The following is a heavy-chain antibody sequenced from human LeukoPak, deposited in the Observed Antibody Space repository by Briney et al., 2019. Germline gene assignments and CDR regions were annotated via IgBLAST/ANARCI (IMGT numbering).Heavy chain of an antibody. CDR3: AKEGTASKPSDLDY. CDR1: GFIFSDYG. V-gene: IGHV3-30*02. D-gene: IGHD1/OR15-1a*01. Sequence: GGSLRLSCAASGFIFSDYGMHWVRQAPGKGLEWVTFIRYDGSNKYYVDSVKGRFTISRDNSKNILYLRMNSLSSEDTAVYYCAKEGTASKPSDLDYWGQGTLVTVSS. CDR2: IRYDGSNK. J-gene: IGHJ4*02.